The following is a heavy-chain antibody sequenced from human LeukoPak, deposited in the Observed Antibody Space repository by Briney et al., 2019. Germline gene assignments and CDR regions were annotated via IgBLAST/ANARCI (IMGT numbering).Heavy chain of an antibody. V-gene: IGHV6-1*01. J-gene: IGHJ3*02. D-gene: IGHD3-16*01. CDR1: GDSVPSNSAA. CDR2: TYYRSKRYN. CDR3: ARDPIGDHHAFDI. Sequence: SQTLSLTCAISGDSVPSNSAAWNWIRQSPSRGLEWLGRTYYRSKRYNDYAVYVKSRITINPDTSKNQFSLQLNAVTPEDTAVYYCARDPIGDHHAFDIWGQGTMVTVSS.